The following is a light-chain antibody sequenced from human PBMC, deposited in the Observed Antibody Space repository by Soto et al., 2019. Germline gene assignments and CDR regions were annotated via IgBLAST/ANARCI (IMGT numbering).Light chain of an antibody. J-gene: IGLJ1*01. V-gene: IGLV2-14*01. Sequence: QSVLTQPASVSGSPGQSITISYTGTSSDVGGYNYVSWYQQHPGKAPKLMIYEVSNRPSGVSNRFSGSKSGNTASLTISGLQAEDEADYYCSSYTSSSTYVFGTGT. CDR3: SSYTSSSTYV. CDR2: EVS. CDR1: SSDVGGYNY.